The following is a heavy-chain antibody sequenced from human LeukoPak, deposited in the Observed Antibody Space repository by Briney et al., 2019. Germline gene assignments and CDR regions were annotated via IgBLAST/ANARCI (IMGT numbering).Heavy chain of an antibody. CDR3: ATGGSGWENFDY. D-gene: IGHD6-19*01. Sequence: GASVKVSCKVSGYTLTELSMHWVRQAPGKGLEWMGGFDPGDGETIYAQKFQGRVTMTEDTSTDTAYMELSSLRSEDTAVYYCATGGSGWENFDYWGQGTLVTVSS. V-gene: IGHV1-24*01. J-gene: IGHJ4*02. CDR2: FDPGDGET. CDR1: GYTLTELS.